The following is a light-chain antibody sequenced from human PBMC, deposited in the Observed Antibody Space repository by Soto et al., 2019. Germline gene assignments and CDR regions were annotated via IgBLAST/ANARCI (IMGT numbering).Light chain of an antibody. CDR3: QQSYTNPLS. CDR1: QTIGRY. V-gene: IGKV1-39*01. CDR2: FAS. Sequence: DIQMTQSPTSLSASIGDRVTITCRASQTIGRYLNWYQQKPGKAPKLLIYFASGGVPSRFSGGGSGTEFTLTISSLQPEDSATYYCQQSYTNPLSFGGGTKVEIK. J-gene: IGKJ4*01.